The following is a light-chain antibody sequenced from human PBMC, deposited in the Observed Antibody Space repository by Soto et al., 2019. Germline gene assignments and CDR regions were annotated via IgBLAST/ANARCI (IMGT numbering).Light chain of an antibody. Sequence: DIQLTQSPSYLSGSVGDTVTITCRASQGISSYLAWYQQKPGKAPKHLIYAASTLQSGVPSRFSGSGSGTEFTLTISSLQPEDFATYYCQQLNSYPRTFGQGTKVEIK. CDR1: QGISSY. CDR3: QQLNSYPRT. CDR2: AAS. J-gene: IGKJ1*01. V-gene: IGKV1-9*01.